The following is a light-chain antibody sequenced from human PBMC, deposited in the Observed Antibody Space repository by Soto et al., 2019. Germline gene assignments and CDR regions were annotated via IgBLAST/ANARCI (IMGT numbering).Light chain of an antibody. Sequence: DIQMTQSPSTLSASVGDRVTITCRASQSISSWLAWYQQKPGKAPKLLIYKASSLESGVPSRFSGSGSGTEFTLTISSLQPDDFATYSCQQYNSYSPTFGQGTKVKSN. CDR2: KAS. J-gene: IGKJ1*01. CDR3: QQYNSYSPT. CDR1: QSISSW. V-gene: IGKV1-5*03.